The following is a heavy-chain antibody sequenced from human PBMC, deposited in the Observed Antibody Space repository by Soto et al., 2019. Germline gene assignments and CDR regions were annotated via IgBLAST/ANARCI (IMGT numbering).Heavy chain of an antibody. Sequence: SETLSLTCTVSGGSISSYYWSWIRQPPGKGLEWIGYIYYSGSTNYNPSLKSRVTISVDMTKNQFSLKLSSVTAADTAVYYCARPSYIGSHYVAFDIWCQGTMVTVSS. CDR1: GGSISSYY. CDR2: IYYSGST. D-gene: IGHD1-26*01. J-gene: IGHJ3*02. CDR3: ARPSYIGSHYVAFDI. V-gene: IGHV4-59*08.